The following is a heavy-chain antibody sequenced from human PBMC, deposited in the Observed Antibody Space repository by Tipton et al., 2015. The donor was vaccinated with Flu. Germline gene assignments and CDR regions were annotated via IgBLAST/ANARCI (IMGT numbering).Heavy chain of an antibody. CDR2: IYYSGST. CDR1: GGSISSYY. Sequence: TLSLTCTVSGGSISSYYWSWIRQPPGKGLEWIGYIYYSGSTNYNPSLKSRVTISVDTSKNQFSLKLSSVTAADTAVYYCAGGVGRFAWWFDPWGQGTLVTVSS. V-gene: IGHV4-59*01. CDR3: AGGVGRFAWWFDP. J-gene: IGHJ5*02. D-gene: IGHD3-16*01.